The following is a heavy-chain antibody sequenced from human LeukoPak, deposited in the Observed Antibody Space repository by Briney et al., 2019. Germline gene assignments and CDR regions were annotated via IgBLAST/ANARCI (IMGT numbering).Heavy chain of an antibody. CDR2: IYYSGST. CDR3: ARETGGPPTNWFDP. D-gene: IGHD1-14*01. V-gene: IGHV4-31*03. J-gene: IGHJ5*02. Sequence: PSQTLSLTCTVSGGSISSGGYYWSWIRQHPGQGLEWVGYIYYSGSTYYNPSLKSRVTISVDTSKNQFSLKLSSVTAADTAVYYCARETGGPPTNWFDPWGQGTLVTVSS. CDR1: GGSISSGGYY.